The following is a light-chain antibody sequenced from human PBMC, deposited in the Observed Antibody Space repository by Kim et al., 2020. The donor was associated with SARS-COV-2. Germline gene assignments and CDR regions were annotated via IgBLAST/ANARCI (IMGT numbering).Light chain of an antibody. Sequence: CASVGERVTITCRPSQSGADYLHWYQHKPGKAPKLLIYATSDLQTGVPSRFSGRGSGTDFTLTISSLEPEDFATYYCQQSHSTPYTFGQGTKLEI. CDR2: ATS. J-gene: IGKJ2*01. CDR1: QSGADY. CDR3: QQSHSTPYT. V-gene: IGKV1-39*01.